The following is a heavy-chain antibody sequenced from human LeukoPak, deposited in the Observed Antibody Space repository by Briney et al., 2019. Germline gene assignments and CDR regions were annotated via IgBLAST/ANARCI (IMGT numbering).Heavy chain of an antibody. CDR3: AKDDAWGRFQD. J-gene: IGHJ1*01. CDR1: GFTFSSYG. Sequence: GGTLRLSCAASGFTFSSYGMNWVRQAPGKGLEWVSGIRGNGVTTYYADSVRGRFTISRDNSKNTLYLQMSSLGAEDTAVYFCAKDDAWGRFQDWGQGTLVTVSS. V-gene: IGHV3-23*01. D-gene: IGHD3-16*01. CDR2: IRGNGVTT.